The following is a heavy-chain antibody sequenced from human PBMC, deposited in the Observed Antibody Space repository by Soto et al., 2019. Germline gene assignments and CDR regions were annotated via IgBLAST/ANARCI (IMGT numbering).Heavy chain of an antibody. Sequence: SETLSLTCAVSGYSISSGYYWGWIQQPPGKGLEWIGSIYHSGSTYYNPSLKSRVTISVDTSKNQFSLKLSSVTAADTAVYYCARTTGRHLDFWGQGILVTVSS. V-gene: IGHV4-38-2*01. CDR2: IYHSGST. D-gene: IGHD4-4*01. CDR1: GYSISSGYY. J-gene: IGHJ4*02. CDR3: ARTTGRHLDF.